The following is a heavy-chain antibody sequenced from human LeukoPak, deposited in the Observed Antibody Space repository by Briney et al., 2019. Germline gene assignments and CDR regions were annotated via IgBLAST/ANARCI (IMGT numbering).Heavy chain of an antibody. Sequence: PGGSLRLSCAASGFTVSSNYMSWVCQAPGKGLEWVSVIYSGGSTYYADSVKGRFTISRDNSKNTLYLQMNSLRAEDTAVYYCARGLYCSGGSCYGGDAFDIWGQGTMVTVSS. J-gene: IGHJ3*02. V-gene: IGHV3-53*01. CDR2: IYSGGST. D-gene: IGHD2-15*01. CDR3: ARGLYCSGGSCYGGDAFDI. CDR1: GFTVSSNY.